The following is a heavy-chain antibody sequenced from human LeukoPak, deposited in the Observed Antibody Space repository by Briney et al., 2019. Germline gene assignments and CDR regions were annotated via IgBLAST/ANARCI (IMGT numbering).Heavy chain of an antibody. J-gene: IGHJ1*01. D-gene: IGHD2-8*02. CDR2: TYYRSKWYS. CDR3: ARGPGYFQH. CDR1: GDSISSNSAA. V-gene: IGHV6-1*01. Sequence: SQTLSLTCAISGDSISSNSAAWNWVRLSPSRGLEWLGRTYYRSKWYSHYSVSVKSQITINPDTSRNQFSLQLDSVTPEDTAVYYCARGPGYFQHWGQGTLVTVSS.